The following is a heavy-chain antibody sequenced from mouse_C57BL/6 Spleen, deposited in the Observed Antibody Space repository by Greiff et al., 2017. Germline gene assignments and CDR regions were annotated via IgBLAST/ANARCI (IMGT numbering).Heavy chain of an antibody. CDR2: IDPSDSYT. Sequence: QVQLQQPGAELVRPGTSVKLSRKASGYTFTSYWMHWVKQRPGQGLEWIGVIDPSDSYTNYNQKFKGKATLTVDTSSSTAYMQLSSLTSEDYAVYYCARKDGGSIPYAMDCWGQGTSVTVSS. V-gene: IGHV1-59*01. CDR3: ARKDGGSIPYAMDC. CDR1: GYTFTSYW. D-gene: IGHD1-1*02. J-gene: IGHJ4*01.